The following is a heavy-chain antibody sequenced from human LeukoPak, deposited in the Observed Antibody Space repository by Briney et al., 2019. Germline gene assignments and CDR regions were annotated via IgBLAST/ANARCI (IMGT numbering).Heavy chain of an antibody. D-gene: IGHD6-13*01. J-gene: IGHJ6*03. CDR3: ARGDSNLVGYLNYYMDV. CDR2: INPNSGGT. V-gene: IGHV1-2*02. CDR1: GYTFTGYY. Sequence: WASVKVSCKASGYTFTGYYMHWVRQAPGQGLEWMGWINPNSGGTNYAQKFQGRVTMTRDTSISTAYMELSRLRSDDTTVYYCARGDSNLVGYLNYYMDVWGKGTTVTVSS.